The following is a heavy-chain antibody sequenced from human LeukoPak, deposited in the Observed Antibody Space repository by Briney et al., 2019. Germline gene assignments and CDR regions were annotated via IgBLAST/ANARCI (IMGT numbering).Heavy chain of an antibody. V-gene: IGHV4-34*01. J-gene: IGHJ4*02. D-gene: IGHD3-22*01. CDR2: INHSGST. CDR3: ALTYYYDSSGTFDY. CDR1: GGSFSGYY. Sequence: SDTLSLTCAVYGGSFSGYYWSWIRQPPGKGLEWIGEINHSGSTNYNPSLKSRVTISVDTSKNQFSLKLSSVTAADTAVYYCALTYYYDSSGTFDYWGQGTLVTVSS.